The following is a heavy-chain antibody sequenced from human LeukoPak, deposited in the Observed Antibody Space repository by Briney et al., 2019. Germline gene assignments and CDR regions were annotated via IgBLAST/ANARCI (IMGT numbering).Heavy chain of an antibody. CDR1: GGSLSSYY. CDR2: IYTSGST. J-gene: IGHJ6*02. D-gene: IGHD4-11*01. V-gene: IGHV4-4*07. CDR3: ARGGLVEYSNYRYYYYYYGMDV. Sequence: SETLPLTCTVSGGSLSSYYWSWIRQPAGKGLEWIGRIYTSGSTNYNPSLKSRVTMSVDTSKNQFSLKLSSVTAADTAVYYCARGGLVEYSNYRYYYYYYGMDVWGQGTTVTVSS.